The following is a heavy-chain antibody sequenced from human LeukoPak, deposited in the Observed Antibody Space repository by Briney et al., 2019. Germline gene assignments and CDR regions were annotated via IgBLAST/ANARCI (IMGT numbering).Heavy chain of an antibody. CDR3: ASETKDGYNSRGPMRY. Sequence: ASVKVSCKASGGTFSSYAISWVRQAPGQGLEWMGGIIPIFGTANYAQKFQGRVTITADKSTSTAYMELSSLRSEDTAVYYCASETKDGYNSRGPMRYWGQGTLVTVSS. D-gene: IGHD5-24*01. V-gene: IGHV1-69*06. J-gene: IGHJ4*02. CDR2: IIPIFGTA. CDR1: GGTFSSYA.